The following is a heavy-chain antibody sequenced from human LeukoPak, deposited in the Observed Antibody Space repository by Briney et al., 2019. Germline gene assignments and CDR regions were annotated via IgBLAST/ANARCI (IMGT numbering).Heavy chain of an antibody. V-gene: IGHV3-23*01. Sequence: GGSLRLSCAASGFTFSKYGMNWVRQAPGKGLEWVSNISGSGSRRYYVDSVKGRFTISRDNSKNTLYLQMNSLRAEDTAIYYCAKTYDSTDYWGQGTLVTVSS. CDR1: GFTFSKYG. D-gene: IGHD3-22*01. J-gene: IGHJ4*02. CDR3: AKTYDSTDY. CDR2: ISGSGSRR.